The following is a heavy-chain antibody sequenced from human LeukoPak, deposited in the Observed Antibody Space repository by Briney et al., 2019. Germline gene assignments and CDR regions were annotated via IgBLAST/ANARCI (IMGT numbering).Heavy chain of an antibody. V-gene: IGHV3-23*01. J-gene: IGHJ4*02. D-gene: IGHD3-9*01. CDR2: VTASGGAT. Sequence: PGGSLRLSCAASGFTFRSYTMAWVRQAPGKGLEWVSVVTASGGATYYKDSVKGRFTISRDNSKNTLYLLMNSLRAEDTAVYYCAKFYDILTGYIDYWAREPWSPSPQ. CDR3: AKFYDILTGYIDY. CDR1: GFTFRSYT.